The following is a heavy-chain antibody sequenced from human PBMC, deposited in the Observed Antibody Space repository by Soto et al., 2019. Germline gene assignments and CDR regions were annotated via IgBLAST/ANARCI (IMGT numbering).Heavy chain of an antibody. J-gene: IGHJ4*02. CDR1: GFTFSSYA. V-gene: IGHV3-30*18. CDR3: AKVEERWDLTLHYDS. Sequence: GGSLRLSCAASGFTFSSYAMHWVRQAPGKGLEWVAAISYDGPNQYYGDSVKGRFTISRDNSRSMLYLQMDSLRDEDTALYYCAKVEERWDLTLHYDSWGQGTLVTVSS. D-gene: IGHD1-26*01. CDR2: ISYDGPNQ.